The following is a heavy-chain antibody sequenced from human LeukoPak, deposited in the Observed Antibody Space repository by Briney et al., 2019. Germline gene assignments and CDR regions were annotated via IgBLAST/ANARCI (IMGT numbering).Heavy chain of an antibody. D-gene: IGHD1-14*01. V-gene: IGHV4-39*01. Sequence: SETLSLTCTVTGGSISIGDYYWSWLRQPPGKGLEWIASIYSGGMTFYSPSLKSRLTISADTSRNHFSLRLISVTAADTDLYFCARHFDHPTAYFDSWGQGSLVTVSS. J-gene: IGHJ4*02. CDR3: ARHFDHPTAYFDS. CDR1: GGSISIGDYY. CDR2: IYSGGMT.